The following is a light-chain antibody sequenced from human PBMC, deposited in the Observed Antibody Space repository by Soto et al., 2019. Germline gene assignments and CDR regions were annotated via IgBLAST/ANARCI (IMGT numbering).Light chain of an antibody. J-gene: IGKJ1*01. Sequence: IGVTQSPCTLSLSPGERATLSCRTSQSTSNNYLAWYQQKPGQAPGLLIYGASSRATGIPDRFSGSGSGTEFTLTITRLEAEDFAMYYCQRYDSLRTFGQGTKVDIK. CDR3: QRYDSLRT. CDR2: GAS. CDR1: QSTSNNY. V-gene: IGKV3-20*01.